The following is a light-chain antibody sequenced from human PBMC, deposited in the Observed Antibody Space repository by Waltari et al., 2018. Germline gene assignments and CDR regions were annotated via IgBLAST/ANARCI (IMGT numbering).Light chain of an antibody. Sequence: SYDLTQPPSVSVSPGQTASLTCSGDNLGSKYVCWYQQKPGQYPVLVIYQDTKRSSGIPERFSGSNSGNTATLTISGTQAVDEADYYCQAWDSGVDWVFGGGTKLTVL. CDR2: QDT. CDR3: QAWDSGVDWV. V-gene: IGLV3-1*01. J-gene: IGLJ3*02. CDR1: NLGSKY.